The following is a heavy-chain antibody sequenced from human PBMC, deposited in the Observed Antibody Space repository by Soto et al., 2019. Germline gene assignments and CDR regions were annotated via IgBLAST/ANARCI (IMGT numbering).Heavy chain of an antibody. V-gene: IGHV5-51*01. J-gene: IGHJ4*02. CDR2: IYPGDSDT. Sequence: PGESLKISCKGSGYSFISQWIGWVRQMPGKGLEWMGIIYPGDSDTRYSPSFQGQVTISADESISTAYLQWTSLKASDTAMYYCARRSPEQPTIWNDWGQGTQVTVSS. CDR1: GYSFISQW. D-gene: IGHD1-1*01. CDR3: ARRSPEQPTIWND.